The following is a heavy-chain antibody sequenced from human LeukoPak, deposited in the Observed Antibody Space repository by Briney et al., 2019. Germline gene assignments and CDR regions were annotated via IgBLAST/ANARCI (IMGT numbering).Heavy chain of an antibody. CDR3: ARLGGAFDI. J-gene: IGHJ3*02. CDR2: IYYSGNT. Sequence: SETLSLTCTVSGGSISSSSYYWGWIRQPPGKGLEWIGSIYYSGNTYYNPSLKSRVTISVDTSRNQFSLRLSSVTAADTAVYYCARLGGAFDIWGQATMVTVSS. V-gene: IGHV4-39*01. D-gene: IGHD1-26*01. CDR1: GGSISSSSYY.